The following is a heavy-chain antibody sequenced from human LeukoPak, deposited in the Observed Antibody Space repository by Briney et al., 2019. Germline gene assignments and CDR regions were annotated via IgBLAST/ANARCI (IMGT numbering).Heavy chain of an antibody. CDR1: GFTFRSYA. CDR2: ISYDGSNK. CDR3: ARVVPDHFGSGTRVDY. D-gene: IGHD3-10*01. V-gene: IGHV3-30*14. Sequence: GGSLRLSCAASGFTFRSYALHWVRQAPGKGLEWVALISYDGSNKNYADSVKGRFTISRDNSQNTLFLQMNSLRAEDTAVYYCARVVPDHFGSGTRVDYWGQGTLVTVSS. J-gene: IGHJ4*02.